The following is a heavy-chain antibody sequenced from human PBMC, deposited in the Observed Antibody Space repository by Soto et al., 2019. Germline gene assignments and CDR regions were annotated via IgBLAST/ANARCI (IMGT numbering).Heavy chain of an antibody. Sequence: QVQLQESGPGLVKPSETLSLTCTVSGGSVSSGSYYWSWIRQPPGKGLEWIGYIYYSGSTNYNPFLKSRVTISVATSKNQFSLKLSSVTAADTAVYYCARTEYYGSGSSQPYYFDYWGQGTLVTVSS. CDR2: IYYSGST. CDR1: GGSVSSGSYY. V-gene: IGHV4-61*01. J-gene: IGHJ4*02. D-gene: IGHD3-10*01. CDR3: ARTEYYGSGSSQPYYFDY.